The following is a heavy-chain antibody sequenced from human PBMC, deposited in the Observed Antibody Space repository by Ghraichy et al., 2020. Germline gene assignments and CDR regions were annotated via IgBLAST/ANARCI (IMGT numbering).Heavy chain of an antibody. CDR1: GGSFSGYY. V-gene: IGHV4-34*01. J-gene: IGHJ4*02. CDR3: SYQLLLHGSDY. D-gene: IGHD2-2*01. Sequence: SETLSLTCAVYGGSFSGYYWSWIRQPPGKGLEWIGEINHSGSTNYNPSLKSRVTISVDTSKNQFSLKLSSVTAADTAVYYCSYQLLLHGSDYWGQGTLVTVSS. CDR2: INHSGST.